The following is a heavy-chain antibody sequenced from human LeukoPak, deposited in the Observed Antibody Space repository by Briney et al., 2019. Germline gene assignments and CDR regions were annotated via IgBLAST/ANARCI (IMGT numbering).Heavy chain of an antibody. CDR3: ARRGIQLWPHDDY. D-gene: IGHD5-18*01. V-gene: IGHV3-48*03. J-gene: IGHJ4*02. CDR1: GFTFSSYD. CDR2: ISSSGSTI. Sequence: SGGSLRLSCAASGFTFSSYDMNWVRQAPGKGLEWVSYISSSGSTIFYADSVKGRFTVSRDNAKNSLYLQMNSLRAEDTAVYYCARRGIQLWPHDDYWGQGTLVTVSS.